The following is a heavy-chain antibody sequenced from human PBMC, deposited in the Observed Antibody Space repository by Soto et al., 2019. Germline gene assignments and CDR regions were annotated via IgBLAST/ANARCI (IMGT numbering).Heavy chain of an antibody. Sequence: ASGKVSCKASGYTCTSYAVHWMRQAPGQRLEWMGWINAGNGNTYYSEKFKGRVSLTRDTVATTVYMELTSLTSEDTGVYYCARDQSGIGWYVDWFDPWGQGTLVTVSS. CDR1: GYTCTSYA. V-gene: IGHV1-3*01. D-gene: IGHD6-19*01. J-gene: IGHJ5*02. CDR2: INAGNGNT. CDR3: ARDQSGIGWYVDWFDP.